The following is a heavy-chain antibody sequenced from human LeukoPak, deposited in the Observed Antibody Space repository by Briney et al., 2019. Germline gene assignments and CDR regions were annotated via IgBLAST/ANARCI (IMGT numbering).Heavy chain of an antibody. D-gene: IGHD3-10*01. J-gene: IGHJ4*02. CDR1: GXSISSSNW. V-gene: IGHV4-4*02. CDR2: IYHSGST. CDR3: AREDYRSGSVDY. Sequence: KPSGTLSLTFAVSGXSISSSNWWSWVRQPPGMGLEWDGEIYHSGSTNYNPSLKSRVTISVDKSKNQFSLKLSSVTAADTAVYYCAREDYRSGSVDYRGQGTLVTVSS.